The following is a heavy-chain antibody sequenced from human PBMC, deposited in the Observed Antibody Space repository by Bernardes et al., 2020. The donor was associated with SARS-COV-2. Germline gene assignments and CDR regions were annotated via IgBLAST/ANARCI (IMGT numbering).Heavy chain of an antibody. D-gene: IGHD3-3*01. CDR2: INPNSGGP. V-gene: IGHV1-2*02. CDR3: ARGNWVEYYDLTGDLGL. Sequence: ASVKVSCKASEYTFTDYYIHWVRQAPGQGLEWMGRINPNSGGPKYAQKFQGRVTMTRDTSINTAYMEVTRLTSDDTAVYYCARGNWVEYYDLTGDLGLWGQGTLVTVSS. CDR1: EYTFTDYY. J-gene: IGHJ4*02.